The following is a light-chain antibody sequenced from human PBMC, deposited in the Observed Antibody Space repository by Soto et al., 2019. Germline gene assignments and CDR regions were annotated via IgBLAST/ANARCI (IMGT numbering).Light chain of an antibody. J-gene: IGKJ5*01. V-gene: IGKV3-11*01. CDR3: QQRSNWPPFT. CDR2: DAS. Sequence: EIVLTQSPATLSLYPGARAALSGLASQSVSNYSAWYQQKPGQAPRLLIYDASNRATDIPARFSGSGSGTDFTLTISSLEPEDFAVYYCQQRSNWPPFTFGQGTRLEIK. CDR1: QSVSNY.